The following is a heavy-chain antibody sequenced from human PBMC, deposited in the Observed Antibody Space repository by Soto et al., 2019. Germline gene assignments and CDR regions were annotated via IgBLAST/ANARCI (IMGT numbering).Heavy chain of an antibody. CDR3: AKVFLKDMTTITDGMDV. CDR2: ISGSGGST. V-gene: IGHV3-23*01. D-gene: IGHD4-4*01. Sequence: GGSLRLSCAASGFTFSSYAMSWVRQAPGKGLEWVSAISGSGGSTYYADSVKGRFTISRDNSKNTLYLQMNSLRAEDTDVYYCAKVFLKDMTTITDGMDVWGQGTTVTVSS. J-gene: IGHJ6*02. CDR1: GFTFSSYA.